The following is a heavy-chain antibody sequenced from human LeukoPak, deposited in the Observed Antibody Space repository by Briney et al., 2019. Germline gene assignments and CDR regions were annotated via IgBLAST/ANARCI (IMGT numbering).Heavy chain of an antibody. CDR3: ARGGWSSDY. J-gene: IGHJ4*02. CDR2: IYYSGST. V-gene: IGHV4-59*01. Sequence: SETLSLTCTVSGGSISGFYWSWIRQPPGKGLEWIGYIYYSGSTNYNPSLKSRVTISVDTSKNQFSLELISVTAADTAVYYCARGGWSSDYWGQGTLVTVSS. CDR1: GGSISGFY. D-gene: IGHD6-19*01.